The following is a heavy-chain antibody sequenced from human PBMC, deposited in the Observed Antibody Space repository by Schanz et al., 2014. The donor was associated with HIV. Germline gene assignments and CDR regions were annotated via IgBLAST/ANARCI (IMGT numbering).Heavy chain of an antibody. CDR1: GYIFTSNG. CDR3: ARDGRLDYFGSGSYYNSNGMDV. D-gene: IGHD3-10*01. Sequence: QVQLVQSGAEVKKPGASVRVSCKTSGYIFTSNGISWVRQAPGQGLEWMGWISPSNGNTNYAQKFQGRVTMTTDTSTSTAYMELRSLRSDDTAVYYCARDGRLDYFGSGSYYNSNGMDVWGQGTTVTVSS. J-gene: IGHJ6*02. V-gene: IGHV1-18*01. CDR2: ISPSNGNT.